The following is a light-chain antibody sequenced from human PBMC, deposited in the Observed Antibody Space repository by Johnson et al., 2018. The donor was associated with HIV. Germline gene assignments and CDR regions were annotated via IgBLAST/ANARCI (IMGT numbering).Light chain of an antibody. V-gene: IGLV1-51*01. J-gene: IGLJ1*01. Sequence: QSVLTQPPSVSAAPGQKVTISCSGRSSNIGNNYVSWYQQLPGTAPTLLIYDNNKRPSGIPARFPGSKSDTSATLGITRHQTADEADYYCGTWDNSLSDPYVFGTGTKVTVL. CDR1: SSNIGNNY. CDR2: DNN. CDR3: GTWDNSLSDPYV.